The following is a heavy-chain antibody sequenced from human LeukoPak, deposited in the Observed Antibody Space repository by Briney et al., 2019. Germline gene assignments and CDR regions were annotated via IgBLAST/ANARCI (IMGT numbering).Heavy chain of an antibody. CDR3: TTGDIVVVVAAADAFDI. CDR2: IKSKTDGGTT. Sequence: GGSLRLSCAASGFTFSNAWMSWVRQAPGKGLERVGRIKSKTDGGTTDYAAPVKGRFTISRDDSKNTLYLQMNSLKTEDTAVYYCTTGDIVVVVAAADAFDIWGQGTMVTVSS. V-gene: IGHV3-15*01. D-gene: IGHD2-15*01. J-gene: IGHJ3*02. CDR1: GFTFSNAW.